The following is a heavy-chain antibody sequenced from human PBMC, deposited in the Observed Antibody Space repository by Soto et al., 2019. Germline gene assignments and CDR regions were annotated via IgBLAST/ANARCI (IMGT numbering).Heavy chain of an antibody. Sequence: GESLKISCKGSGYSFTNYWIGWVRQMPGKGLEWMGIVYPGDSETRYNPSFEGQVTSSADKSISTAYLQWSNLKASDTAIYYCARHFSSNWFFFEYWGQGTVVTVSS. V-gene: IGHV5-51*01. J-gene: IGHJ4*02. D-gene: IGHD6-13*01. CDR3: ARHFSSNWFFFEY. CDR2: VYPGDSET. CDR1: GYSFTNYW.